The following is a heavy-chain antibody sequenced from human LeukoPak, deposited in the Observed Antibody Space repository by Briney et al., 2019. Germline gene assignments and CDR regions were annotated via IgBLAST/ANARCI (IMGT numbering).Heavy chain of an antibody. CDR2: ISAYNGNT. CDR3: ARDFGGYCSGGSCYYYYFMDV. CDR1: GYTFTSYG. V-gene: IGHV1-18*01. D-gene: IGHD2-15*01. J-gene: IGHJ6*03. Sequence: ASVKVSCKASGYTFTSYGISWVRQAPGQGLERMGWISAYNGNTNYAQKLQGRVTMTTDTSTSTAYMELRSLRSDDTAVYYCARDFGGYCSGGSCYYYYFMDVWGKGTTVTVSS.